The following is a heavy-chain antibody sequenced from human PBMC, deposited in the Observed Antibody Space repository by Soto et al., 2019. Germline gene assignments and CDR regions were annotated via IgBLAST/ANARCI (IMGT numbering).Heavy chain of an antibody. Sequence: PGGSLRLSCAASGFTFSSYAMSWVRQAPGKGLEWVSAISGSGGSTYYADSVKGRFTISRDNSKNTLYLQMNSLRAEDTAVYYCAKDYITMIVVVISRAFDIWGQGTMVTVSS. CDR1: GFTFSSYA. D-gene: IGHD3-22*01. CDR2: ISGSGGST. CDR3: AKDYITMIVVVISRAFDI. J-gene: IGHJ3*02. V-gene: IGHV3-23*01.